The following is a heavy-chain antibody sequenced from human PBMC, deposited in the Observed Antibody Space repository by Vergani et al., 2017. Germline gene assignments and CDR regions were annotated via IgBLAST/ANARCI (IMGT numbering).Heavy chain of an antibody. Sequence: EVQLVESGGGLVQPGGSLRLSCAASGFTFSRYSMNWVRQAPGKGLEWVSYISSSSSTIYYADSVKGRFTISRDNAKNSLYLQMNSLRAEDTAVYYCARDKGYGSGGSCYPGGFDPWGQGTLVTVSS. V-gene: IGHV3-48*01. CDR1: GFTFSRYS. CDR3: ARDKGYGSGGSCYPGGFDP. J-gene: IGHJ5*02. CDR2: ISSSSSTI. D-gene: IGHD2-15*01.